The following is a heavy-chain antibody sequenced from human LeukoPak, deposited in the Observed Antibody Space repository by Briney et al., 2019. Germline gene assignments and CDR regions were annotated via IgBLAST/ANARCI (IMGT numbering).Heavy chain of an antibody. J-gene: IGHJ3*02. CDR2: ISSSSSYI. V-gene: IGHV3-21*01. CDR3: ARVALPRAFDI. CDR1: GFTFSAYN. Sequence: PGGSLRLSCAASGFTFSAYNMNWVRQAPGKGLEWVSSISSSSSYIYYADSVKGRFTISRDNAKNSLYLQMNSLRAEDTAVYYCARVALPRAFDIWGQGTMVTVSS.